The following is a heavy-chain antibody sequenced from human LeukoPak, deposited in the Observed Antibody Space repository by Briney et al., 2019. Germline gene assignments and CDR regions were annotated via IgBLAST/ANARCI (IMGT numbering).Heavy chain of an antibody. Sequence: ASVKVPCKASGYTFTSYGISWVRQAPGQGLEWMGWISAYNGNTNYAQKLQGRVTMTTDTSTSTAYMELRSLRSDDTAVYYCARKMELLHYYYYGMDVWGQGTTVTVSS. CDR3: ARKMELLHYYYYGMDV. V-gene: IGHV1-18*01. CDR2: ISAYNGNT. CDR1: GYTFTSYG. J-gene: IGHJ6*02. D-gene: IGHD2-15*01.